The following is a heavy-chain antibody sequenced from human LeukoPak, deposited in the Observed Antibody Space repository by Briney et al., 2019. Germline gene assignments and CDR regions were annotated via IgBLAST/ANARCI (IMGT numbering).Heavy chain of an antibody. J-gene: IGHJ4*02. CDR2: IKQDGSEK. CDR1: GFTFSSYW. Sequence: GGSLRLSCAASGFTFSSYWISWVRQAPGKGLEWVANIKQDGSEKYYVDSVKGRFTISRDNAKNSLYLQVNSLRAEDTAVYYCARSSKLDYWGQGTLVTVSS. V-gene: IGHV3-7*01. CDR3: ARSSKLDY. D-gene: IGHD2-2*01.